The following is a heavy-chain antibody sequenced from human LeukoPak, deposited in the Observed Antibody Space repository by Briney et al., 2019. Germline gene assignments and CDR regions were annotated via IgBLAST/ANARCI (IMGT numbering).Heavy chain of an antibody. CDR1: GFTFSSYA. CDR2: ISYDGSNK. D-gene: IGHD6-13*01. V-gene: IGHV3-30-3*01. J-gene: IGHJ4*02. Sequence: PGGSLRLSCAASGFTFSSYAMHWVRQAPGKGLEWVAVISYDGSNKYYADSVKGRFTISRDNSKNTLYLQMNSLRAEDTAVYYCARGALQQPSRFDYWGQGTLVTVSS. CDR3: ARGALQQPSRFDY.